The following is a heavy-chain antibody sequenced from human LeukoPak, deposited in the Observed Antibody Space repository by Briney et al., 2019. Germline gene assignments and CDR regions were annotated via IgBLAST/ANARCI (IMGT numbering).Heavy chain of an antibody. J-gene: IGHJ4*02. V-gene: IGHV4-59*01. CDR1: GGSFTDYY. D-gene: IGHD3-10*01. CDR2: IYYTGT. CDR3: ARGVVRGVTSFDY. Sequence: PSETLSLTCTVSGGSFTDYYWSWIRQSPGKGLEWIGYIYYTGTSYNPSLKSRVTISADTSKNQFSLKLISVTAADTAVYYCARGVVRGVTSFDYWGQGTLVTVSS.